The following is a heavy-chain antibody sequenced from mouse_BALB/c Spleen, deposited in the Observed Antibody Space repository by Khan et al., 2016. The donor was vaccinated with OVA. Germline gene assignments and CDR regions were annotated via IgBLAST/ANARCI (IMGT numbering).Heavy chain of an antibody. V-gene: IGHV2-2*02. J-gene: IGHJ2*01. CDR2: IWSSGST. D-gene: IGHD1-3*01. Sequence: VQLQESGPGLVQPSQSLSITCTVSGFSLTNYGVHWVRQSPGKGLEWLGVIWSSGSTDYNATFMSRLSISRDSSKSQVFFKMNSLEANDTGILYCAGNRSGFFDYWGQGTTLTGSS. CDR1: GFSLTNYG. CDR3: AGNRSGFFDY.